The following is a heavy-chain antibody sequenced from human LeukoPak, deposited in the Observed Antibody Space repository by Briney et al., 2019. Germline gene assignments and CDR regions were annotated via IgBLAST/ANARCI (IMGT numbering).Heavy chain of an antibody. CDR2: ISSSSGTI. D-gene: IGHD3-22*01. CDR1: GFTFSSYT. J-gene: IGHJ4*02. V-gene: IGHV3-48*01. Sequence: GGSLRLSCAASGFTFSSYTMNWVRLAPGKGLEWVSYISSSSGTIYYADSVKGRFTISRDNAKNSLYLQMNTLRAEDTAVYYCAKAPYYYDSSGYYYWGQGTLVTVSS. CDR3: AKAPYYYDSSGYYY.